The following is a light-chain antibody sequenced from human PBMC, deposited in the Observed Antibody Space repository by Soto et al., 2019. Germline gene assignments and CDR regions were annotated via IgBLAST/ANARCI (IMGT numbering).Light chain of an antibody. CDR2: GAS. J-gene: IGKJ5*01. V-gene: IGKV3-15*01. CDR3: EQGSDSIT. CDR1: QIVSSN. Sequence: EIVMTQSPAALSVSPGERAILACSASQIVSSNLAWYQQKPGQASRLHIYGASTQATGIPARFSGSGSGNEFVFTISRLEREDFAVYYCEQGSDSITFGQGTRPEI.